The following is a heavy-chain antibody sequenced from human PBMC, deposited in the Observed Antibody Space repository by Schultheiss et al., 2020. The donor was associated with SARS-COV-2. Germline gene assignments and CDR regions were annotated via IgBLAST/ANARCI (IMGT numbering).Heavy chain of an antibody. J-gene: IGHJ6*02. V-gene: IGHV4-59*01. D-gene: IGHD5-18*01. CDR2: IYYSGST. Sequence: SETLSLTCTVSGGSISSYYWSWIRQPPGKGLEWIGSIYYSGSTYYNPSLKSRVTISVDTSKNQFSLKLSSVTAADTAVYYCARALYSRMDVWGQGTTVTVSS. CDR3: ARALYSRMDV. CDR1: GGSISSYY.